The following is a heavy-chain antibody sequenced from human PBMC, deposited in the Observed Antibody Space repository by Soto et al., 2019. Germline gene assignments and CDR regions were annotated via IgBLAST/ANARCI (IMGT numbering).Heavy chain of an antibody. D-gene: IGHD4-17*01. CDR3: ARGPYTVSHYYYYGMDV. CDR2: IIPIFGTA. V-gene: IGHV1-69*06. CDR1: GGTFSSYA. J-gene: IGHJ6*02. Sequence: QVQLVQSGAEVKKPGSSVKVSCKASGGTFSSYAISWGRQAPGQGLEWMGGIIPIFGTANYAQKFQGRVTITADKSTSTAYMELSSLRSEDTAVYYCARGPYTVSHYYYYGMDVWGQGTTVTVSS.